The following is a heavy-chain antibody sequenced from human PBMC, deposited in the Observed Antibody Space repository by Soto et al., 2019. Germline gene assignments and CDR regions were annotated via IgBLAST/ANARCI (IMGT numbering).Heavy chain of an antibody. D-gene: IGHD1-26*01. V-gene: IGHV1-69*13. CDR2: IIPIFGTA. CDR1: GGTFSSYA. CDR3: ARIIAGATYHYYYMDV. J-gene: IGHJ6*03. Sequence: ASVKVSCKASGGTFSSYAISWVRQAPGQGLEWMGGIIPIFGTANYAQKFQGRVTITADESTSTAYMELSSLRSEDTAVYYCARIIAGATYHYYYMDVWGKGASVTVSS.